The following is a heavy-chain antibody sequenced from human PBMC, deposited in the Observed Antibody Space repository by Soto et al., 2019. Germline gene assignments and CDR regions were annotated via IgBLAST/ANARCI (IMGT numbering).Heavy chain of an antibody. J-gene: IGHJ6*02. CDR2: ISSSNRTI. CDR3: AREGWPLLQTGMDV. V-gene: IGHV3-48*02. D-gene: IGHD2-15*01. CDR1: GFTFRSYS. Sequence: GGALRLSCAASGFTFRSYSMNWVRQAPGKGLEWVSYISSSNRTINYADSVKGRFIISRDNAKNSLYLQMHSLRDEDTAVYYCAREGWPLLQTGMDVWGQGTTVTVSS.